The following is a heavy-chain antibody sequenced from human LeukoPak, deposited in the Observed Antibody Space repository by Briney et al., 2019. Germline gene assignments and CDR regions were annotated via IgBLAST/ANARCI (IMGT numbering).Heavy chain of an antibody. CDR2: INPSGGST. CDR1: GYTSTSYY. J-gene: IGHJ4*02. CDR3: ARDAREALDY. Sequence: ASVKVSCKASGYTSTSYYMHWVRQAPGQGLEWMGIINPSGGSTSYAQKFQGRVTMTRDMSTSTVYMELSSLRSEDTAVYYCARDAREALDYWGQGTLVTVFS. V-gene: IGHV1-46*01. D-gene: IGHD5-24*01.